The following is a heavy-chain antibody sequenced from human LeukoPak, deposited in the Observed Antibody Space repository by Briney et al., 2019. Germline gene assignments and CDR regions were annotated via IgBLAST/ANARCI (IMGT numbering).Heavy chain of an antibody. Sequence: EGSLSLSCAASGFTFSDYYMGWIRQAPGQGLQWISYISSSGLSTYYADSVKGRFIISRDNAKNSLYLYMNNLRAEDTAVYYCLISLNTVIISPYYFDSWGQGTLVTVSS. CDR2: ISSSGLST. D-gene: IGHD3-10*01. V-gene: IGHV3-11*04. CDR1: GFTFSDYY. J-gene: IGHJ4*02. CDR3: LISLNTVIISPYYFDS.